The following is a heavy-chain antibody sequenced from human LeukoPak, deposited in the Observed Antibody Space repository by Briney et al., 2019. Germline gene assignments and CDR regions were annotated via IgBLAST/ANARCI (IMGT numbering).Heavy chain of an antibody. CDR3: ARSTYSDYVLY. D-gene: IGHD4-11*01. V-gene: IGHV4-61*02. CDR2: IYTSGST. J-gene: IGHJ4*02. CDR1: GGSISSGSYY. Sequence: SQTLSLTCTVSGGSISSGSYYWSWIRQPAGKGLEWIGRIYTSGSTNYNPSLKSRVTIPVDTSKNQFSLKLSSVTAADTAVYYCARSTYSDYVLYWGQGTLVSVSS.